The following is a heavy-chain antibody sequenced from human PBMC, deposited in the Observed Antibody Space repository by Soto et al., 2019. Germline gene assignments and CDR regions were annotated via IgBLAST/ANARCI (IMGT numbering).Heavy chain of an antibody. CDR1: GHTLTEFS. D-gene: IGHD5-12*01. CDR2: FDPEDGEI. J-gene: IGHJ4*02. Sequence: QVHLVQSGAEVKKPGASVKVSCKVSGHTLTEFSMHWVRQAPGKGLEWMGGFDPEDGEIMYAQKFQGRVTMTEDTSTDSAYTELSSRRSEDTAVYYCAAGGTRWLRSPFDYWGQGTLVTVSS. CDR3: AAGGTRWLRSPFDY. V-gene: IGHV1-24*01.